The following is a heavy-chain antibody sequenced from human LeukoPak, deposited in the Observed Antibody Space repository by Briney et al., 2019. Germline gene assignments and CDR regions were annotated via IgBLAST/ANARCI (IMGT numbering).Heavy chain of an antibody. J-gene: IGHJ4*02. CDR2: ISAYNGNT. CDR1: GYTFTSYG. CDR3: ARGDYYDSSGYVYYFDY. V-gene: IGHV1-18*01. D-gene: IGHD3-22*01. Sequence: ASVKVSCKASGYTFTSYGISWVRQAPGQGLEWMGWISAYNGNTNYAQKLQGRVTMTTDTSTSTAYMELSSLRSEDTAVYYCARGDYYDSSGYVYYFDYWGQGTLVTVSS.